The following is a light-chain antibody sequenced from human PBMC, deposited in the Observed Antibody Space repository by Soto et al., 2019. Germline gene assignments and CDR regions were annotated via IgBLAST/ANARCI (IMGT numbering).Light chain of an antibody. J-gene: IGKJ1*01. Sequence: EIVLTQSPGTLSLSPCEGATLSVRTSQSVSNNYLAWYQQKPGQAPRLLIYGASSRATGIPDRFSGSGSGTDFTLSISRLEPEDFAVYYCQQYSSLWTFGQGTKVDIK. CDR3: QQYSSLWT. V-gene: IGKV3-20*01. CDR1: QSVSNNY. CDR2: GAS.